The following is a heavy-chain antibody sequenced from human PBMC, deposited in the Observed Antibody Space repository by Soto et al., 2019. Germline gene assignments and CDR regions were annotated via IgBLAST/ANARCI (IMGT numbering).Heavy chain of an antibody. D-gene: IGHD4-17*01. CDR1: GYSFTSYW. V-gene: IGHV5-51*01. CDR2: IYPGDSDT. J-gene: IGHJ6*03. CDR3: ARGYYGDYYYYYYMDV. Sequence: LGESLKISCKGSGYSFTSYWIGWVRQMPGKGLEWMGIIYPGDSDTRYSPSFQGQVTISADKSISTAYLQWSSLKASDTAMYYCARGYYGDYYYYYYMDVWGKGTTVTVSS.